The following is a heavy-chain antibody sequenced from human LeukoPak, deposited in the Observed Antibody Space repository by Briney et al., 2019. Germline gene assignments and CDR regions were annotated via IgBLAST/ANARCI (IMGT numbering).Heavy chain of an antibody. CDR1: RFMFSSYG. Sequence: GGSLRLSCAASRFMFSSYGMHWVRQAPGKGLEWVAFIRYDGTNKYYADSVKGRFTISRDNSKKTLYLEMNSLRAEDTAVYYCAKVGSGWYGVDYWGQGTLVTVSS. CDR3: AKVGSGWYGVDY. J-gene: IGHJ4*02. CDR2: IRYDGTNK. D-gene: IGHD6-19*01. V-gene: IGHV3-30*02.